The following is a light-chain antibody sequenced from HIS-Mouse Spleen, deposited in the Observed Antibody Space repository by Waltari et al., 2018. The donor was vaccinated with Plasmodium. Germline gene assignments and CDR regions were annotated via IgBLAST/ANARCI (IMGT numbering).Light chain of an antibody. J-gene: IGLJ2*01. Sequence: QSALTPPPSASASPRQSVTISCTGTSRDVGACSYVPWYQQHPGKAPKLMIYEVSKRPSGVPDRFSGSKSGNTASLTVSGLQAEDEADYYCSSYAGSNNVVFGGGTKLTVL. V-gene: IGLV2-8*01. CDR2: EVS. CDR1: SRDVGACSY. CDR3: SSYAGSNNVV.